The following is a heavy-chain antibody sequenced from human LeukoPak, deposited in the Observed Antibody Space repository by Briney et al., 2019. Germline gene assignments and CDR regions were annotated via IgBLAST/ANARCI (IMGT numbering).Heavy chain of an antibody. CDR1: GFTFSSYW. V-gene: IGHV3-7*01. Sequence: GGPLRLSCAASGFTFSSYWISWVRQAPGKGLEWVANIKQDGSEKYYVDSVKGRFTISRDNAKNSLYLQMNSLRAEDTAVYYCARPTWYYYMDVWGKGTTVTVSS. CDR3: ARPTWYYYMDV. J-gene: IGHJ6*03. CDR2: IKQDGSEK. D-gene: IGHD4-11*01.